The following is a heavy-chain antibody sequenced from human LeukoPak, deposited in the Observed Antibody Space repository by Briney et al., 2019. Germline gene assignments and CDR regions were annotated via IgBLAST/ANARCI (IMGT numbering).Heavy chain of an antibody. V-gene: IGHV4-4*07. J-gene: IGHJ5*02. CDR3: AKEGSTSRDDWFDP. Sequence: PSETLSLTCTVSGGSISSYYWSWIRQPAGKGLEWIGRIYTSGSTNYNPSLKSRVTMSVDTSKNQFSLKLSSVTAADTAVYYCAKEGSTSRDDWFDPWGQGTLVTVSS. D-gene: IGHD2-2*01. CDR1: GGSISSYY. CDR2: IYTSGST.